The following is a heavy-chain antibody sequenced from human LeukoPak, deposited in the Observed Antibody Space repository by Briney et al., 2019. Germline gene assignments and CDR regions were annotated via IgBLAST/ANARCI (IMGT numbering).Heavy chain of an antibody. J-gene: IGHJ4*02. CDR1: GGSISSSSYY. CDR3: VRVRGPTFDY. V-gene: IGHV4-39*07. D-gene: IGHD3-10*01. CDR2: IYYSGST. Sequence: SETLSLTCIVSGGSISSSSYYWGWIRQPPGKGLEWIGSIYYSGSTYYNPSLKSRVTISVDRSKNQFSLKLSSVTAADTAVYYCVRVRGPTFDYWGQGTLVTVSS.